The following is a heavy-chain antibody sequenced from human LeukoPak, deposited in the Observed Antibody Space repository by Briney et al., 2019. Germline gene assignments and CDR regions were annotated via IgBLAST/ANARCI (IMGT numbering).Heavy chain of an antibody. Sequence: PSETLSLTCTVSRYFVSSGYYWGWIRQPPGKGLEWIGSIYHSGNTYYNPSLKSRVTISEDTSKNQFSLKLSSVTAADTAVYYCARDSWYSSSWYTFDYWGQGTLVTVSS. CDR2: IYHSGNT. CDR1: RYFVSSGYY. J-gene: IGHJ4*02. CDR3: ARDSWYSSSWYTFDY. V-gene: IGHV4-38-2*02. D-gene: IGHD6-13*01.